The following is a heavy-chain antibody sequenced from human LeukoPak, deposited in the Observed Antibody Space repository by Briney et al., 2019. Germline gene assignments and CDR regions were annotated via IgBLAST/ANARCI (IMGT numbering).Heavy chain of an antibody. V-gene: IGHV3-23*01. CDR1: GFTFSSYA. J-gene: IGHJ4*02. CDR3: AKAVTMDNFDY. Sequence: GGSLRLSCAASGFTFSSYAMSSVRQAPGKGLEWVSAISGSGGSTYYADSVEGRFTISRDNSKNTLYLQMNSLRAEDTAVYYCAKAVTMDNFDYWGQGTLVTVSS. D-gene: IGHD4-17*01. CDR2: ISGSGGST.